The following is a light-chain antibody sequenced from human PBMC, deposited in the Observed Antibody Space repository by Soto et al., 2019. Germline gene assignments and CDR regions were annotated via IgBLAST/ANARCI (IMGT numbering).Light chain of an antibody. CDR3: SSYAGIEAWG. V-gene: IGLV2-8*01. J-gene: IGLJ3*02. Sequence: QSALTQPPSASGSPGQSVTISCTGTSSDIGGYNYVSWYQQHPGKAPKLMIYEVNKRPSGVPDRFSGSKSGNTASLTVSGLQAEEEADDYCSSYAGIEAWGFGGGTKLTVL. CDR2: EVN. CDR1: SSDIGGYNY.